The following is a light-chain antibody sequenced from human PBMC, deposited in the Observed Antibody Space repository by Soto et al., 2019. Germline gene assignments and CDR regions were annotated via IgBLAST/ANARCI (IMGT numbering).Light chain of an antibody. CDR2: CAS. V-gene: IGKV3-20*01. J-gene: IGKJ2*01. Sequence: EIVLTQSPGTLSLSPGERVTLSCRASQSVSSTYLAWYQQKPGQAPRLLIYCASSRATGIPDRFSGSGSGTDFTLTISRLDPEDFAVYYCQQYDNSLYTFGQGTKLEIK. CDR1: QSVSSTY. CDR3: QQYDNSLYT.